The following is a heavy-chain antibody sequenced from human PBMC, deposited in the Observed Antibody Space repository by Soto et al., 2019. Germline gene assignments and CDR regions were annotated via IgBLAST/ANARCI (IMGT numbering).Heavy chain of an antibody. Sequence: GGSLRLSCATSGFTFSDHYMDWVRQAPGKGLEWVGRSRNKANSYTTEYAASVEGRFTISRDDSKNSLYLQMNSLKTEDTAVYYCARNRGTGYYYFDSWGQGTLVTVSS. CDR1: GFTFSDHY. D-gene: IGHD5-12*01. J-gene: IGHJ4*02. V-gene: IGHV3-72*01. CDR2: SRNKANSYTT. CDR3: ARNRGTGYYYFDS.